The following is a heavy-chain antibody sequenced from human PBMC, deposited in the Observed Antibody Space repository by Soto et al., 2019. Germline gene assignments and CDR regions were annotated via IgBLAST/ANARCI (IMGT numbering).Heavy chain of an antibody. J-gene: IGHJ3*01. CDR2: IIPVFDKA. V-gene: IGHV1-69*01. CDR3: ARLRRYWGDAFDL. D-gene: IGHD3-16*01. CDR1: GGPFGSSA. Sequence: QVQLVQSGADVKKPGSSVKVSCKTSGGPFGSSAISWVRQAPAQGLEWMGEIIPVFDKANYAQNFQGRLTMAADEPTGTVFMQLSSLRSEDTAVYFCARLRRYWGDAFDLWGLGTFVTVSS.